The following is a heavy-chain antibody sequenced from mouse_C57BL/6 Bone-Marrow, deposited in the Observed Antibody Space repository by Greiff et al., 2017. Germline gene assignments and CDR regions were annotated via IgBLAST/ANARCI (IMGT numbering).Heavy chain of an antibody. V-gene: IGHV1-47*01. D-gene: IGHD2-1*01. CDR2: FHPYNDDT. J-gene: IGHJ2*01. Sequence: VQLQASGAELVKPGASVKMSCKASGYTFTTYPIEWLKQNHGKSLEWIGNFHPYNDDTKYNEKFKGKATLTVEKSSSTVYLELSRLTSDDSAVYYCARGGNYGGYYFDYWGQGTTLTVSS. CDR1: GYTFTTYP. CDR3: ARGGNYGGYYFDY.